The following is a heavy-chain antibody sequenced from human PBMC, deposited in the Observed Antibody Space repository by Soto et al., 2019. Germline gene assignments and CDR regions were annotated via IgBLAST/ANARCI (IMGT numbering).Heavy chain of an antibody. Sequence: ASVKVSCKASGYTFTGYYMHWVRQAPGQGLEWMGWINPNSGGTNYAQKFQGRVTMTRDTSISTAYMELSRLRSDDTAVYYCARALGYCSSTSCPDPLGQGTLVTVSS. V-gene: IGHV1-2*02. J-gene: IGHJ5*02. D-gene: IGHD2-2*01. CDR2: INPNSGGT. CDR1: GYTFTGYY. CDR3: ARALGYCSSTSCPDP.